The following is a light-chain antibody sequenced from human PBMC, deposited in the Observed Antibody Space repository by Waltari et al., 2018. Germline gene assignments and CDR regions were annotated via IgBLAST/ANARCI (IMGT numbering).Light chain of an antibody. CDR3: SSYTSTGTRVV. CDR1: SSDIGGYNY. CDR2: DVS. V-gene: IGLV2-14*03. J-gene: IGLJ2*01. Sequence: QSALTQPASVSGSPGQSITISCTGTSSDIGGYNYVSWYQQHPGKAPKLLIYDVSNRPSVVSNRFSGSKSESTASLTISGLQADDEADYYCSSYTSTGTRVVFGGGTKLTVL.